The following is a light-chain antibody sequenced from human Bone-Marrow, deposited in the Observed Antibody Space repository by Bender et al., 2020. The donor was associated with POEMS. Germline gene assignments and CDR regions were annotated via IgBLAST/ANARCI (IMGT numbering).Light chain of an antibody. Sequence: QSALTQPASVSGSLGQSITISCTGTSSDVGGYNFVSWYQQYPGKAPKLMIYEVINRPSGVSTRFSGSKSGNTASLTISGLQPEDEADYYCSSYTTSNTPVLFGGGTKVTVL. CDR3: SSYTTSNTPVL. CDR1: SSDVGGYNF. J-gene: IGLJ2*01. V-gene: IGLV2-14*01. CDR2: EVI.